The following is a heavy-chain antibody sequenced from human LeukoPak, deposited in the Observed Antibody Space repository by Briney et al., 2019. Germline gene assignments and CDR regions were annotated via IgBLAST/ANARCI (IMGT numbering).Heavy chain of an antibody. CDR2: ISDSGGSI. CDR1: GFTFNRFE. D-gene: IGHD5-18*01. J-gene: IGHJ4*02. CDR3: VRGYSSGAHFDC. Sequence: PGGSLRLSCEASGFTFNRFEMNWVRQAPGKGLEWVSYISDSGGSISYADSVKGRFTASRDNAKNSMYLQMNSLRAEDTAVYFCVRGYSSGAHFDCRGQGALVIVSS. V-gene: IGHV3-48*03.